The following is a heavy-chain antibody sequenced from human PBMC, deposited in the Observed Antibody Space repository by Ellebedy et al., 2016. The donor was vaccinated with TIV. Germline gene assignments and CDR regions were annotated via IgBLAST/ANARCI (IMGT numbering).Heavy chain of an antibody. Sequence: PGGSLRLSCAASGFTFSSYAMNWVRQAPGKGLEWVSTISGSGRGTYYADSVKGRFTISRDNSKNMLYLQMNSLRGEDTAVYYCAKEWRSEYQLLELPSGFDPWGQGTLVTVSS. CDR2: ISGSGRGT. CDR3: AKEWRSEYQLLELPSGFDP. V-gene: IGHV3-23*01. D-gene: IGHD2-2*01. CDR1: GFTFSSYA. J-gene: IGHJ5*02.